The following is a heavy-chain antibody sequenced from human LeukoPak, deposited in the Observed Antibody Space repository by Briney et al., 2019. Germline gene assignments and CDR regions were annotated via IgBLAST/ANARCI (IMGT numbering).Heavy chain of an antibody. CDR3: ARVSMGYYENY. D-gene: IGHD3-3*01. V-gene: IGHV3-74*01. CDR1: GFTFSSYW. Sequence: GSLRLSCTASGFTFSSYWMHWVRQAPGKGLVWVSRINSDGSSTSYADSVKGRFTISRDNAKNTLYLQMSSLRAEDTAVYYCARVSMGYYENYWGQGTLVTVSS. J-gene: IGHJ4*02. CDR2: INSDGSST.